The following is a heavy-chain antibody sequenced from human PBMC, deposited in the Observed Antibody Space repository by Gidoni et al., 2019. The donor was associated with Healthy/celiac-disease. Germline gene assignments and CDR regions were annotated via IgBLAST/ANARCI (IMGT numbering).Heavy chain of an antibody. J-gene: IGHJ3*02. D-gene: IGHD1-7*01. CDR2: ISSSGSTI. CDR1: GFTLSDYD. CDR3: ASGTTKTAFDI. V-gene: IGHV3-11*01. Sequence: QVQLVESGGGLVKPGGSLRLSCAASGFTLSDYDMSWIRQAPGKGLAWGSYISSSGSTIYYADSVKGRFTISRDNAKNSLYLQMNSLRAEDTAVYYCASGTTKTAFDIWGQGTMVTVSS.